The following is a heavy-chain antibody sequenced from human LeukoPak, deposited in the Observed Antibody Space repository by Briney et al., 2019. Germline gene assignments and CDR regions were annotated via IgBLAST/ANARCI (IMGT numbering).Heavy chain of an antibody. CDR3: ARVQVGAIYYYYYYMDV. Sequence: PSETLSLTCTVSGGSISSANYYWGWIRQPPGKGLECIGSIYYSGNTYYNPSLKSRVTISVDTSKNQFSLKLSSVTAADTAVYYCARVQVGAIYYYYYYMDVWGKGTTVTVSS. CDR2: IYYSGNT. V-gene: IGHV4-39*07. J-gene: IGHJ6*03. D-gene: IGHD1-26*01. CDR1: GGSISSANYY.